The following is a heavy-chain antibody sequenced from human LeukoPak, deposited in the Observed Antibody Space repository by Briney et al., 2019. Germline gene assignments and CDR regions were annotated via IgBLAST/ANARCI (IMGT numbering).Heavy chain of an antibody. V-gene: IGHV4-39*07. D-gene: IGHD3-10*01. CDR1: GGSISSSSYY. Sequence: SETLSLTCTVSGGSISSSSYYWGWIRQPPGKGLEWIGSIYYSGSTYYNPSLKSRVTISVDTSKNQFSLKLSSVTAADTAVYYCARDRFYGSGSYYYWGQGTLATVSS. J-gene: IGHJ4*02. CDR2: IYYSGST. CDR3: ARDRFYGSGSYYY.